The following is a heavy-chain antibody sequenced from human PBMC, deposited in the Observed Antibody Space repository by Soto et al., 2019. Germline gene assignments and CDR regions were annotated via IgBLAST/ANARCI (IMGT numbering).Heavy chain of an antibody. Sequence: EESLKISCKGSVYSFTSYWIGWVRQMPVKVLEWMGIIYPGDSDTRYSPSFQGQVTISADKSISTAYLQWSSLKASDTAMYYCARSIGRRYYYYCRDVWGQGNMSIVS. CDR3: ARSIGRRYYYYCRDV. D-gene: IGHD3-16*02. V-gene: IGHV5-51*01. J-gene: IGHJ6*02. CDR1: VYSFTSYW. CDR2: IYPGDSDT.